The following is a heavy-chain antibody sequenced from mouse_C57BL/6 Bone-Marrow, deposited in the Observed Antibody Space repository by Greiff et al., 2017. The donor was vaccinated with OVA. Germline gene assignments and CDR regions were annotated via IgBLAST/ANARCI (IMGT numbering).Heavy chain of an antibody. CDR2: IYPSDSET. CDR3: ARGDYYGSPLDY. V-gene: IGHV1-61*01. J-gene: IGHJ2*01. D-gene: IGHD1-1*01. Sequence: VQLQQPGAELVRPGSSVKLSCKASGYTFTSYWMDWVKQRPGQGLEWIGNIYPSDSETHYNQKFKDKATLTVDKSSSTAYMQLSSLTSEDSAVYYCARGDYYGSPLDYWGQGTTLTVSS. CDR1: GYTFTSYW.